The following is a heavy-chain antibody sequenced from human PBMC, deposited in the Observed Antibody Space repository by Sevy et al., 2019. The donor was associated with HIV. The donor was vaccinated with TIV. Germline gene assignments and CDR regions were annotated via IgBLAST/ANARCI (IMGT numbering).Heavy chain of an antibody. CDR2: LSFGCGEI. CDR1: GFTFSKYS. J-gene: IGHJ4*02. V-gene: IGHV3-23*01. D-gene: IGHD2-8*01. Sequence: GGSLRLSCAASGFTFSKYSMSWVRQPPGKGLEWVSTLSFGCGEINYADAVKGRFTISRDNSKGPVYMQMNNLRPEDTDVYYCAREGCTKPHDYWGQGTLVTVSS. CDR3: AREGCTKPHDY.